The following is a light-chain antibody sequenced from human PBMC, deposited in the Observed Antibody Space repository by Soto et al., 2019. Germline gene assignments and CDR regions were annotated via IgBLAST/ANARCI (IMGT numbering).Light chain of an antibody. J-gene: IGKJ5*01. Sequence: DMQMTQAPSSLSASVGDRVNITCRASQGISNYLAWYQQKPGKVPKLLIYAASSLQSGVPSRFSGSGSGTEFTLTISSLQTEDIGTYYCQQYDILPITYGRGTRLEIK. CDR3: QQYDILPIT. V-gene: IGKV1-16*01. CDR2: AAS. CDR1: QGISNY.